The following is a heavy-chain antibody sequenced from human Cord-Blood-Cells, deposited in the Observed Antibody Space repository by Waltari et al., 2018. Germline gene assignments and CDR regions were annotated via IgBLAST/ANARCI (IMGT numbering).Heavy chain of an antibody. CDR3: AREGVRELNDAFDI. Sequence: QVQLQKWGAGLLKPSETLSHTCAVYGGSFSGYYWSWIRQPPGKGLEWIGEIKHSGSTNYNPSLKSRVTIAVDTSKNQFSLKLSSVTAADTAVYYCAREGVRELNDAFDIWGQGTMVTVSS. CDR1: GGSFSGYY. D-gene: IGHD1-7*01. J-gene: IGHJ3*02. CDR2: IKHSGST. V-gene: IGHV4-34*01.